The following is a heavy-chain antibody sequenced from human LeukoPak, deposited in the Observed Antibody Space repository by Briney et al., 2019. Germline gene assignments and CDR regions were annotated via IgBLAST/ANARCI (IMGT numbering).Heavy chain of an antibody. D-gene: IGHD3-22*01. J-gene: IGHJ3*02. CDR1: GGSISSYY. V-gene: IGHV4-4*07. CDR2: IYTSGST. CDR3: ARGETYYYDSSGYHDAFDI. Sequence: PSETLSLTCTVSGGSISSYYWSWIRQPAGKGLEWIGRIYTSGSTNYNPSLKSRVTMSVDTSKNQFSLKLSSVTAADTAVYYCARGETYYYDSSGYHDAFDIWGQGTMVTVSS.